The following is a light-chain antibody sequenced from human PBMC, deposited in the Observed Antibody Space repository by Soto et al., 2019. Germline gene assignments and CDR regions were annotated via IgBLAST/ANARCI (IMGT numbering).Light chain of an antibody. Sequence: QSVLTQPPSASGSPGQSVTISCTGTSSDVGGYNYVSWYQQYSGTAPELMIYEVSKRPSGVPDRFSGSKSGNTASLTVTGLQAEDEADYYCSSYAGSNNFVFGTGTKLTVL. CDR3: SSYAGSNNFV. CDR1: SSDVGGYNY. V-gene: IGLV2-8*01. CDR2: EVS. J-gene: IGLJ1*01.